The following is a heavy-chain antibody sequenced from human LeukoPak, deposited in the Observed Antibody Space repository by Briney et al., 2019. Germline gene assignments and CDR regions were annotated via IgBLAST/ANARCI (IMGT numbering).Heavy chain of an antibody. CDR2: IISSGGTT. CDR1: GFAFRSYA. J-gene: IGHJ4*02. CDR3: AKNAGYSYGLYYFDY. V-gene: IGHV3-23*01. Sequence: PGGSLRLSCAASGFAFRSYAMSWVRLAPGKGLEWVLSIISSGGTTYYPDSLKGRFSISRDNSKNTVYLQMDSLRAEDSAVYYCAKNAGYSYGLYYFDYWGQGTLVTVSS. D-gene: IGHD5-18*01.